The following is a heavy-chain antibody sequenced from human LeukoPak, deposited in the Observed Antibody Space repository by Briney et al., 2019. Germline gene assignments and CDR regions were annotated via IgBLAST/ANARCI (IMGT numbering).Heavy chain of an antibody. CDR3: TSASYFT. D-gene: IGHD1-26*01. Sequence: GGSLRLSCAASGFTLSSYGMNWVRQAPGKGLEWVSFISSSSIYIYYADSVKGRFTISRDNTKNSVYLQMNSLRAEDTAVYYCTSASYFTWGQGTLVTVSS. CDR1: GFTLSSYG. J-gene: IGHJ4*02. V-gene: IGHV3-21*01. CDR2: ISSSSIYI.